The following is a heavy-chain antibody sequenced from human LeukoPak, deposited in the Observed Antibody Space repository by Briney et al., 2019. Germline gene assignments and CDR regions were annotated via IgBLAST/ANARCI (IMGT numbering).Heavy chain of an antibody. CDR2: ISYDGGDK. Sequence: GKSLRLSWAASGFSFNNYAMYWVRQAPGKGLEWVALISYDGGDKYYAESMKGRITISRDNAENTLYLQMNNLRPDDTAFYFCVKEGVEYSYSYGDYWGQGTLVTVSS. V-gene: IGHV3-30*18. CDR1: GFSFNNYA. J-gene: IGHJ4*02. CDR3: VKEGVEYSYSYGDY. D-gene: IGHD3-16*01.